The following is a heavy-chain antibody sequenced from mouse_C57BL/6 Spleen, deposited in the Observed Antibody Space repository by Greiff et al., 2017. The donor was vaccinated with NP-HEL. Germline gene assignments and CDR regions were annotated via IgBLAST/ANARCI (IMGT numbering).Heavy chain of an antibody. CDR1: GYTFTDYY. J-gene: IGHJ4*01. CDR2: INPNNGGT. CDR3: ARRGALITTVVDAMDY. Sequence: VQLQQSGPELVKPGASVKISCKASGYTFTDYYMNWVKQSHGKSLEWIGDINPNNGGTSYNQKFKGKATLTVDKSSSTAYMELRSLTSEDSAVYYCARRGALITTVVDAMDYWGQGTSVTVSS. V-gene: IGHV1-26*01. D-gene: IGHD1-1*01.